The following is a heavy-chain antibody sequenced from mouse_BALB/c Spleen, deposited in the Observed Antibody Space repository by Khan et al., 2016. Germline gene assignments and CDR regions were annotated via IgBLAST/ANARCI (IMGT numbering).Heavy chain of an antibody. Sequence: EVQLQESGPGLVKPSQSLSLTCTVTGYSITSDYAWNWIRQFPGNKLEWMGYKSYSGSTSYNPSLKSRITITRDTSKNTSFMKLNSMTTEDTAAYYCAREDEDYFDYWGQGTTLTVSS. CDR1: GYSITSDYA. CDR2: KSYSGST. V-gene: IGHV3-2*02. CDR3: AREDEDYFDY. J-gene: IGHJ2*01.